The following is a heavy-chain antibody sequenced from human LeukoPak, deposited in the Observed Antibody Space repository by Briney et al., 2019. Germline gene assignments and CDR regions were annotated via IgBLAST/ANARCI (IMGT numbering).Heavy chain of an antibody. D-gene: IGHD2-2*01. CDR2: IYYSGST. CDR1: DGSMGTYY. J-gene: IGHJ4*02. CDR3: ARGRLGRQHASFFDS. Sequence: SETLSLTCSVSDGSMGTYYWGWIRQPPGKGLEWIGYIYYSGSTTYNPSLKSRVTVSVDTSKNQFSLKLTSMTTADTAVYYCARGRLGRQHASFFDSWGQGTLVTVSS. V-gene: IGHV4-59*08.